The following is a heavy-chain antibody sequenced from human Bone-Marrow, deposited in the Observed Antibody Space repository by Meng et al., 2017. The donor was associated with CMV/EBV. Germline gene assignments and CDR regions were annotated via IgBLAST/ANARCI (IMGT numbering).Heavy chain of an antibody. CDR1: GFTFSSYE. J-gene: IGHJ6*02. CDR2: ISSSGSTI. Sequence: GGSLRLSCAASGFTFSSYEMNWVRQAPGKGLEWVSYISSSGSTIYYADSVKGRFTISRDNAKNSLYLQMNSLRAEDTAVYYCARDTVVVPAANSGYYYYYGKDVWGQRTTVTVSS. CDR3: ARDTVVVPAANSGYYYYYGKDV. V-gene: IGHV3-48*03. D-gene: IGHD2-2*01.